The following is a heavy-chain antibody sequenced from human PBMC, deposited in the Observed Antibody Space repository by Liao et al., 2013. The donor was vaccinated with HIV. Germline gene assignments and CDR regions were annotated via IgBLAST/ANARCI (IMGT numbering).Heavy chain of an antibody. Sequence: QVQLQESGSGLVKPSETLSLTCAVYGGSSSSYYWSWIRQTPGKGLEWIGEITHSGTTNYKASLRSRVAISMDTSKNQFSLKLASVTAADTAVYYCVTYTYRRELDYWGQGTLLTVSS. J-gene: IGHJ4*02. CDR1: GGSSSSYY. V-gene: IGHV4-34*10. D-gene: IGHD3-16*02. CDR2: ITHSGTT. CDR3: VTYTYRRELDY.